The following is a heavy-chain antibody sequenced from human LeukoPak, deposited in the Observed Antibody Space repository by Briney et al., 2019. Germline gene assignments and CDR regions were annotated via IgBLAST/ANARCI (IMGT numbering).Heavy chain of an antibody. V-gene: IGHV4-4*07. CDR3: ARRASSTGWSFDS. Sequence: SETLSLTCSVSGASINDYYWTWIRQPAGKGLEWIGQIYPSESPKYNPSLESRVTMSVDTSKKQFSVQLTFVTVADTGVYYCARRASSTGWSFDSWGQGTQVTVSS. J-gene: IGHJ4*02. D-gene: IGHD6-19*01. CDR1: GASINDYY. CDR2: IYPSESP.